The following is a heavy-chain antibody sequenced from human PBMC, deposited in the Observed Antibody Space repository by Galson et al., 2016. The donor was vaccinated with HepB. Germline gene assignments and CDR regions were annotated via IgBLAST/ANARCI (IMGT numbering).Heavy chain of an antibody. CDR2: IYYTGST. V-gene: IGHV4-59*01. J-gene: IGHJ5*02. Sequence: SETLSLTCTVSGGSISSYYWSWIRQPPGRGLEWIGHIYYTGSTNYNPSLKSRVTISVDTSKTQSSLKLSSLTAADTAVYYCATAGHSSSWYWFDPWGQGTLVTVSS. CDR3: ATAGHSSSWYWFDP. D-gene: IGHD6-13*01. CDR1: GGSISSYY.